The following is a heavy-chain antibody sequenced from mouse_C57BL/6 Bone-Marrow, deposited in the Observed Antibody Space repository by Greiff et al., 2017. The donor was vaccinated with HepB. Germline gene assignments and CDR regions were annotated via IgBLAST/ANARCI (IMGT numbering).Heavy chain of an antibody. D-gene: IGHD1-1*01. Sequence: EVMLVESEVGLVQPGSSMKLSCTASGFTFSDYYMAWVRQVPEKGLEWVANINYDGSSTYYLDSLKSRFIISRDNAKNILYLQMSSLKSEDTATYYCARGDYGSSYPYFDYWGQGTTLTVSS. V-gene: IGHV5-16*01. CDR3: ARGDYGSSYPYFDY. CDR1: GFTFSDYY. CDR2: INYDGSST. J-gene: IGHJ2*01.